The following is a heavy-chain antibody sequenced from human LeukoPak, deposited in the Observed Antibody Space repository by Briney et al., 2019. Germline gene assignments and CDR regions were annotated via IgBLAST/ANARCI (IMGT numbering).Heavy chain of an antibody. CDR3: ARKENILTGYYDH. D-gene: IGHD3-9*01. CDR2: ISSSGTTI. Sequence: GGSLRLSCAASGFTFSSHEMNWVRQAPGKGLEWISYISSSGTTIYYADSVKGRFTISRDNAWNSLYLQMNSLRAEDTAVYYCARKENILTGYYDHWGQGTLVTVSS. J-gene: IGHJ5*02. CDR1: GFTFSSHE. V-gene: IGHV3-48*03.